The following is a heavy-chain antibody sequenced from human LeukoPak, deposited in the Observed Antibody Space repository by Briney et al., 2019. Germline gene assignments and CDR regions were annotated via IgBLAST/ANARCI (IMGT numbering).Heavy chain of an antibody. CDR1: GYTFTHYW. CDR3: ARHPDFWSGYYFDY. D-gene: IGHD3-3*01. CDR2: IYPSDSDT. Sequence: GESLKISCKASGYTFTHYWIGWVRQMPGKGLEWMGIIYPSDSDTKYSPSFQGQVTISADKSITTAYLQWSSLKASDTAMYYCARHPDFWSGYYFDYWGQGTLVTVSS. J-gene: IGHJ4*02. V-gene: IGHV5-51*01.